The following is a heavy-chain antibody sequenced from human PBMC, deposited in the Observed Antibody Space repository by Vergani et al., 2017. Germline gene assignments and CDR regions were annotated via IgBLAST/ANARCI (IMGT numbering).Heavy chain of an antibody. CDR3: ARDSDLSFYFDY. D-gene: IGHD1-26*01. J-gene: IGHJ4*02. CDR2: VSGNNDDV. CDR1: GFSFPGYA. Sequence: EVQLLESGGGLVQPGGSLRLSCEASGFSFPGYAMSWVRQAPGKGLEWVSSVSGNNDDVYYADSVKGRFTISRDNSKNTLYLQMNSLRAEDTAVYYCARDSDLSFYFDYWGQGTLVTVSS. V-gene: IGHV3-23*01.